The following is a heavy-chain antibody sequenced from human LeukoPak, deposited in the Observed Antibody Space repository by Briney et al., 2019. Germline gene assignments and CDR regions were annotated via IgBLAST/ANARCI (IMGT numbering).Heavy chain of an antibody. V-gene: IGHV3-53*01. J-gene: IGHJ6*04. CDR3: AELGITMIGGV. Sequence: QSGGSLRLSCTVSGFTVSSNSMSWVRQAPGKGLEWVSFIYSGGNTHYSDSVKGRFTISRDNAKNSLYLQMNSLRAEDTAVYYCAELGITMIGGVWGKGTTVTISS. D-gene: IGHD3-10*02. CDR1: GFTVSSNS. CDR2: IYSGGNT.